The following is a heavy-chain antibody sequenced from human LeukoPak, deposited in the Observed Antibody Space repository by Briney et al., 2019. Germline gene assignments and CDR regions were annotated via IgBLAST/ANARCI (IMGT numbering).Heavy chain of an antibody. Sequence: ASVKVSCKASGGTFSSYAISWVRQAPGQGLEWMGGIIPIFGTANYAQKFQGRVTITADESTSTAYMELSSLRSEDTAVYYCARSGSGIAAAGSLGYGYWGQGTLVTVSS. CDR3: ARSGSGIAAAGSLGYGY. CDR2: IIPIFGTA. CDR1: GGTFSSYA. J-gene: IGHJ4*02. V-gene: IGHV1-69*13. D-gene: IGHD6-13*01.